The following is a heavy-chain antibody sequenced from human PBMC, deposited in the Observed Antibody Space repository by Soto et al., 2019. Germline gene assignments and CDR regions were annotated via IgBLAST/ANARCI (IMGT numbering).Heavy chain of an antibody. CDR2: LNPNSGGT. J-gene: IGHJ6*02. V-gene: IGHV1-2*04. Sequence: ASVKVSCKASGYTFTGYYMHWVRQAPGQGLEWMGWLNPNSGGTNYAQKFQGWVTMTRDTSISTAYMELSRLRSDDTAVYYCARDAGEYSYGYGYYGMDVWGQGTTVTVSS. D-gene: IGHD5-18*01. CDR3: ARDAGEYSYGYGYYGMDV. CDR1: GYTFTGYY.